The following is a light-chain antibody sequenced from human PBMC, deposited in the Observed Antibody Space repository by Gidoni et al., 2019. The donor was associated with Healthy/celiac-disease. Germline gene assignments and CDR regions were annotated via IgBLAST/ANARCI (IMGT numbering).Light chain of an antibody. J-gene: IGKJ4*02. CDR3: QQYYSYPRT. Sequence: AIRMTQSPSSFSASTGDRVTITCRASQSISSYLAWYQQKPGKAPKLLIYAASTLQSGVPSRFSGSGSGTDFTLTISCLQSEDFATYYCQQYYSYPRTFGGGTKVEIK. V-gene: IGKV1-8*01. CDR2: AAS. CDR1: QSISSY.